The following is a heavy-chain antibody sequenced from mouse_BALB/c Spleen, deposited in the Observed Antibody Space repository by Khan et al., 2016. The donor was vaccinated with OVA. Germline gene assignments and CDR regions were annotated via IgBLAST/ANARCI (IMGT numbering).Heavy chain of an antibody. Sequence: QVQLKESGAELVKPGASVKLSCKASGYTFTSYYMYWVKQRPGQGLEWIGEINPGDGDTNFNEKFKIKATLTVDKSSSTSYMQLSSLTSEDSAVYCCTRSGYGTFAYWGQGTLVTVSA. V-gene: IGHV1S81*02. CDR2: INPGDGDT. CDR3: TRSGYGTFAY. CDR1: GYTFTSYY. D-gene: IGHD2-1*01. J-gene: IGHJ3*01.